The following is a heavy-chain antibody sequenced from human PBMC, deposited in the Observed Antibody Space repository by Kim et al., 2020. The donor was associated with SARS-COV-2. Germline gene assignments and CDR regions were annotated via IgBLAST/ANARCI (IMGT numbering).Heavy chain of an antibody. CDR2: INYGGNT. Sequence: SETLSLTCTVSGDSISRSSNYWGWIRQPPGKGLEWIGSINYGGNTYYNPSLKSRVTISVDTSKNQFSLKMRSVTTADTAVYYCARLVSENSAVEYWGQGTLVTVSS. CDR3: ARLVSENSAVEY. J-gene: IGHJ4*02. CDR1: GDSISRSSNY. V-gene: IGHV4-39*01.